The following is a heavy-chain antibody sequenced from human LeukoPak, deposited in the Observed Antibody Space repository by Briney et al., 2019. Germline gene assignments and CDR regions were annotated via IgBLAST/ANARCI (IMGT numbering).Heavy chain of an antibody. Sequence: GASVKVSCKASGYTFTDYYMHWVRQAPGQGLEWGGRINPNSGGTNYAQKFQGRVTMTRGTSISTAYMELSRLTSDDTAVYYCARDRGIAAAGTSFTFDYWGQGTLVTVSS. J-gene: IGHJ4*02. CDR1: GYTFTDYY. V-gene: IGHV1-2*06. CDR2: INPNSGGT. D-gene: IGHD6-13*01. CDR3: ARDRGIAAAGTSFTFDY.